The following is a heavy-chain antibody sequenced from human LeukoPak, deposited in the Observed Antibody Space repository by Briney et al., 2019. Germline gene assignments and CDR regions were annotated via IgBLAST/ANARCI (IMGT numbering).Heavy chain of an antibody. CDR2: ISGSGGST. Sequence: GGSLRLSCAASGFTFSSYAMSWVRQAAGEGLEWVSAISGSGGSTYYADSVKGRFTISRDNSKNTLYLQMNSLRAEDTAVYYCAKDSAVIGSIDYYYGMDVWGQGTTVTVSS. V-gene: IGHV3-23*01. CDR3: AKDSAVIGSIDYYYGMDV. J-gene: IGHJ6*02. CDR1: GFTFSSYA. D-gene: IGHD4-23*01.